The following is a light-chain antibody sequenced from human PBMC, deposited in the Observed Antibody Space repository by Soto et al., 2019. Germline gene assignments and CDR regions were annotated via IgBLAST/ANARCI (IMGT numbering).Light chain of an antibody. CDR3: QQYNSYSLFT. CDR1: QSISSW. CDR2: DAS. V-gene: IGKV1-5*01. J-gene: IGKJ3*01. Sequence: DIQMTQSPSTLSASVGDRVTITCRASQSISSWVAWYQQKPGKAPKLLIYDASSLESGGPSRFSGSGSGTEFPLTICILQPDDFATYSCQQYNSYSLFTFGPGTKVDI.